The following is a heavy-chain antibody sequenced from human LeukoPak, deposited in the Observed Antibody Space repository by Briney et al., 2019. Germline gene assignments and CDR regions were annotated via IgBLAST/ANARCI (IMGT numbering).Heavy chain of an antibody. CDR1: GYTFTGYY. V-gene: IGHV1-2*02. CDR3: AKITSSTRYTPYFDY. D-gene: IGHD6-13*01. CDR2: VDPSSGGT. J-gene: IGHJ4*02. Sequence: GASVKVSCKASGYTFTGYYMHWVRQAPGQGLEWMGWVDPSSGGTNYAQKFQGRVTMTRDTSINTAYMELSSLRSDDTAVYYCAKITSSTRYTPYFDYWGQGTLVTVSS.